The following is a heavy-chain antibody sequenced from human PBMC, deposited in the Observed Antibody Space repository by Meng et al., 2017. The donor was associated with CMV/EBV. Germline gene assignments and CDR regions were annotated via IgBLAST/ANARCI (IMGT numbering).Heavy chain of an antibody. Sequence: SGLTFSDHDVEWVRQAPGKGMEWVGRTRNKANSYTTEYTASVKGRFTISRDDSKSSLYLQMNSLKTEDTAVYYCARDGTVTRSFDIWGQGKMVTVSS. CDR1: GLTFSDHD. D-gene: IGHD4-17*01. V-gene: IGHV3-72*01. J-gene: IGHJ3*02. CDR3: ARDGTVTRSFDI. CDR2: TRNKANSYTT.